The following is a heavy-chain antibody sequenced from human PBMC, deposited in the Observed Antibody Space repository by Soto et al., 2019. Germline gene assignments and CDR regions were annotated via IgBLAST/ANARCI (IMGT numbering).Heavy chain of an antibody. V-gene: IGHV3-30-3*01. CDR1: GFTFSTYS. Sequence: QVQLVESGGGVVQPGRSLRLSCAASGFTFSTYSMHWVRQAPGKGLEWVAVISSDGSNNYYAASGKGRFTISRDNPKNTLYRQMNSLRVEDTAVYYCARIGWAVAGSYYFDYWGQGTLVTVSS. J-gene: IGHJ4*02. D-gene: IGHD6-19*01. CDR2: ISSDGSNN. CDR3: ARIGWAVAGSYYFDY.